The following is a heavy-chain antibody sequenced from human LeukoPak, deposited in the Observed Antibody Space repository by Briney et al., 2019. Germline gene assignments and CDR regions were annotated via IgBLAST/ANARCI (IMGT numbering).Heavy chain of an antibody. CDR2: INHSGST. CDR1: GGSFSGYY. Sequence: SETLSLTCAVYGGSFSGYYWSWIRQPPGKGLEWIGEINHSGSTNYNPSLKSRVTISVDTSKNQFSLKLSSVTAADTAVYYCARAGGRLLRLFQRWGQGTLVTVSS. V-gene: IGHV4-34*01. D-gene: IGHD2/OR15-2a*01. CDR3: ARAGGRLLRLFQR. J-gene: IGHJ1*01.